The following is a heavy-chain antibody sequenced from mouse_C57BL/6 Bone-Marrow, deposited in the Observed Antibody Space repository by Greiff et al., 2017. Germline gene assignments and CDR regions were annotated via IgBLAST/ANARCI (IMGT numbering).Heavy chain of an antibody. CDR2: IYPGDGDT. V-gene: IGHV1-82*01. J-gene: IGHJ3*01. Sequence: VQLQQSGPELVKPGASVKISCKASGYAFSSSWMNWVKQRPGKGLEWIGRIYPGDGDTNYNGKFKGKATLTADKSSSTAYMQLSSLTSEDSAVDFCARKGGGNYAWFAYWGQGTLVTVSA. CDR3: ARKGGGNYAWFAY. D-gene: IGHD2-1*01. CDR1: GYAFSSSW.